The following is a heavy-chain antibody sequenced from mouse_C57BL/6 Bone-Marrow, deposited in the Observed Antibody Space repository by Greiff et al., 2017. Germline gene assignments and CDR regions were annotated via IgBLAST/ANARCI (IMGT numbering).Heavy chain of an antibody. CDR2: IDPENGDT. CDR1: GFNIKDDY. CDR3: TKGSLAMDY. Sequence: VQLQQSGAELVRPGASVKLSCTASGFNIKDDYMHWVKQRPEQGLEWIGWIDPENGDTEYASKFQGKATITADTSSNTAYLQLSSLTSENTAVYYCTKGSLAMDYWGQGTSVTVSS. V-gene: IGHV14-4*01. J-gene: IGHJ4*01.